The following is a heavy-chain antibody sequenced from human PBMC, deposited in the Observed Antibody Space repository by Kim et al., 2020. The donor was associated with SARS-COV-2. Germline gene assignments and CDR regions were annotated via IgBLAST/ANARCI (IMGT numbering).Heavy chain of an antibody. D-gene: IGHD3-10*01. Sequence: GGSLRLSCTASGFTFGDYAMSWVRQAPGKGLEWVGFIRSKAYGGTTEYAASVKGRFTISRDDSKSIAYLQMNSLKTEDTAVYYCTRARFGAGLLWFGESYYYYGMDVWGQGTTVTVSS. V-gene: IGHV3-49*04. J-gene: IGHJ6*02. CDR2: IRSKAYGGTT. CDR1: GFTFGDYA. CDR3: TRARFGAGLLWFGESYYYYGMDV.